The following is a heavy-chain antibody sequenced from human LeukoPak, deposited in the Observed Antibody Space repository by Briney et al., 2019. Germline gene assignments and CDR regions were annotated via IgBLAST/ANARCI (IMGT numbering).Heavy chain of an antibody. V-gene: IGHV4-39*01. D-gene: IGHD2-21*02. J-gene: IGHJ4*02. CDR1: GGSISSSSHY. CDR2: IYFSGST. CDR3: ASSPWGDYYFDS. Sequence: PSETLSLTCTVSGGSISSSSHYWGWIRQPPGKGLEWAGSIYFSGSTYYNASLKTRVTVSVDTSRNQFSLRLTSVTAADTAVYYCASSPWGDYYFDSWGQGTLVSVSS.